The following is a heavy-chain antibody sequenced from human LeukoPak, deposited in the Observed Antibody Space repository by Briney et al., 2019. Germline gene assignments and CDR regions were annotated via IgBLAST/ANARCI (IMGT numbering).Heavy chain of an antibody. CDR3: ARSIMVRGVNFDP. Sequence: GESLKISCKGSGYSFTSYWIGWVRQMPGKGLEWMGIIYPGDSDTRYSPSFQGQVTISADKSISTAHLQWSSLKASDTAMYYCARSIMVRGVNFDPWGQGTLVTVSS. J-gene: IGHJ5*02. CDR1: GYSFTSYW. D-gene: IGHD3-10*01. CDR2: IYPGDSDT. V-gene: IGHV5-51*01.